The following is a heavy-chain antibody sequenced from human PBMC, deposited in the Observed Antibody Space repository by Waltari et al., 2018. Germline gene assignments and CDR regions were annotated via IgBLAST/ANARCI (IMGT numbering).Heavy chain of an antibody. Sequence: QVQLQESGPGLVKPSQTLSLTCTVSGGPISSGSYYRRWIRQPAGKGLEWIGYIYTSGSTNYNPSLKSRVTISVDTSKNQFSLKLSSVTAADTAVYYCARDRELLHYYYYGMDVWGQGTTVTVSS. CDR1: GGPISSGSYY. CDR3: ARDRELLHYYYYGMDV. CDR2: IYTSGST. V-gene: IGHV4-61*09. D-gene: IGHD3-10*01. J-gene: IGHJ6*02.